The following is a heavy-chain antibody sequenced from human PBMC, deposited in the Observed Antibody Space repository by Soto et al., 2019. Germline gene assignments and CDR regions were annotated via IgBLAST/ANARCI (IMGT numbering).Heavy chain of an antibody. CDR1: GGSFSGYY. D-gene: IGHD6-19*01. J-gene: IGHJ5*02. Sequence: QVQLQQWGAGLLKPSETLSLTCAIYGGSFSGYYWSWIRQPPGKGLEWIGEINHSGSTNYNPSLKSRVAMSVDTSNNQFSLKRSSVTAADMAVYYCAAAVARGWFDPWGQGTLVTVSS. V-gene: IGHV4-34*02. CDR2: INHSGST. CDR3: AAAVARGWFDP.